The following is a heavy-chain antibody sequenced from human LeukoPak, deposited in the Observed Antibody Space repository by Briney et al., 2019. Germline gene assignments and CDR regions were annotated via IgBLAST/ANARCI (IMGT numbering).Heavy chain of an antibody. CDR3: ARALSWTTDSYYYMDV. V-gene: IGHV1-8*01. CDR1: GYTFTSYD. J-gene: IGHJ6*03. Sequence: ASVTVSCKASGYTFTSYDINWVRQAPGQGLEGMGWMNPNSGNTGYAQTFQGRVTMTKNTSITTAYMELSSLRSEDTAVYYCARALSWTTDSYYYMDVWGKGTPVTVSS. CDR2: MNPNSGNT. D-gene: IGHD3/OR15-3a*01.